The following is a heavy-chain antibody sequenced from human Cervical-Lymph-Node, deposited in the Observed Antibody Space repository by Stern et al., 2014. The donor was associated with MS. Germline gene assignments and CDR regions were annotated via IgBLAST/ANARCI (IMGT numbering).Heavy chain of an antibody. CDR1: GGSISSGGYS. Sequence: QVQLQESGSGLVKPSQTLSLTCAVSGGSISSGGYSWSWIRQPPGKGLEWIGYIYHSGSTYYNPSLKSRVTISVDRSKHQFSLKLSSVTAADTAVYYCATGASDAVDYWGQGTLVTVSS. V-gene: IGHV4-30-2*01. CDR3: ATGASDAVDY. CDR2: IYHSGST. J-gene: IGHJ4*02. D-gene: IGHD2-21*02.